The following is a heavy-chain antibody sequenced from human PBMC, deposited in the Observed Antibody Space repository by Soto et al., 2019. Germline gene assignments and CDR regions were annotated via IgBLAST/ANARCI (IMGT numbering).Heavy chain of an antibody. CDR1: GYTFTSYD. V-gene: IGHV1-8*01. CDR3: AREKVASGYPD. D-gene: IGHD3-22*01. J-gene: IGHJ4*02. CDR2: MNPNSGNT. Sequence: QVQLVQSGAEVKKPGASVKVSCKASGYTFTSYDINWVRQATGQGLEWMGWMNPNSGNTAYAQKFQGRITMTRNTSIITADMGMSIVRTEDTAVYYCAREKVASGYPDWGQGTLVTVSS.